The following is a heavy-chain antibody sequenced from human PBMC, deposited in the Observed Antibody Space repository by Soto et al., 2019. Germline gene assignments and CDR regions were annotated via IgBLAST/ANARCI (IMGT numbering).Heavy chain of an antibody. J-gene: IGHJ5*02. CDR1: GGTFSSYA. CDR3: ARDRVGRCSSISCPLGIDP. Sequence: QVQLVQSGAEVKKPGSSVKVSCKASGGTFSSYAISWVRQAPGQGLEWMGGIIPIFGTANYAQKFQGRVTITADESTSTAYMELSSLRSEDTAVYYCARDRVGRCSSISCPLGIDPWGQGTLVTVSS. D-gene: IGHD2-2*01. V-gene: IGHV1-69*01. CDR2: IIPIFGTA.